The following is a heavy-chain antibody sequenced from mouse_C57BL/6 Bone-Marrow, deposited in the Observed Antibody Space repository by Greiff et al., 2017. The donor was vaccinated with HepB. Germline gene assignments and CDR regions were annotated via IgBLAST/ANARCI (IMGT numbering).Heavy chain of an antibody. Sequence: QVQLKQPGAELVKPGASVKLSCKASGYTFTSYWMHWVKQRPGRGLEWIGRIDPNSGGTKYNEKFKSKATLTVDKPSSTAYMQLSSLTSEDSAVYYCAFITTVVADWYFDVWGTGTTVTVSS. J-gene: IGHJ1*03. V-gene: IGHV1-72*01. CDR2: IDPNSGGT. CDR1: GYTFTSYW. D-gene: IGHD1-1*01. CDR3: AFITTVVADWYFDV.